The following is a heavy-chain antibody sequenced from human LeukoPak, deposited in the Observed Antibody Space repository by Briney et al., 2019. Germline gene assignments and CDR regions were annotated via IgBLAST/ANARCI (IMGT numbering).Heavy chain of an antibody. Sequence: GGSLRLSCAASGFTFSSYSMNWVRQAPGKGLEWVSSISSSSSYIYYADSVKGRFTISRDNAKNSLYLQMNSLRAEDTAVYYCASYPPGYCSGDSCPTGGWGQGTLVTVSS. V-gene: IGHV3-21*01. CDR3: ASYPPGYCSGDSCPTGG. J-gene: IGHJ4*02. D-gene: IGHD2-15*01. CDR2: ISSSSSYI. CDR1: GFTFSSYS.